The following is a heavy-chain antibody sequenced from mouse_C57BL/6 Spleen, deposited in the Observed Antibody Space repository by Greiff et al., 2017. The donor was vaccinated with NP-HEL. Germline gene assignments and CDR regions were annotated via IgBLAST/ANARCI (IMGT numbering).Heavy chain of an antibody. CDR3: ARYGGSSPAWFAY. J-gene: IGHJ3*01. D-gene: IGHD1-1*01. Sequence: EVKLVESGGGLVQPGGSLSLSCAASGFTFTDYYMSWVRQPPGKALEWLGFIRNKANGYTTEYSASVKGRFTISRDNSQSILYLQMNALRAKDSATYYCARYGGSSPAWFAYWGQGTLVTVSA. CDR1: GFTFTDYY. V-gene: IGHV7-3*01. CDR2: IRNKANGYTT.